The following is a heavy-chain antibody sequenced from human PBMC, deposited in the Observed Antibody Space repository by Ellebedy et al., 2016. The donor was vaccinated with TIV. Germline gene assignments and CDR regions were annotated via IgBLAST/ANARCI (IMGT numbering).Heavy chain of an antibody. CDR3: ARSPLSGYDWFEY. Sequence: MPSETLSLTCTVSADSFIGYYWTRVRQPPGKGLEWIGFIYHTGSTDYNPSLKSRVSISLDTSKKQFPLGLNSVTAADTAVYYCARSPLSGYDWFEYWGQGTLVTVSS. CDR1: ADSFIGYY. V-gene: IGHV4-59*01. D-gene: IGHD5-12*01. J-gene: IGHJ4*02. CDR2: IYHTGST.